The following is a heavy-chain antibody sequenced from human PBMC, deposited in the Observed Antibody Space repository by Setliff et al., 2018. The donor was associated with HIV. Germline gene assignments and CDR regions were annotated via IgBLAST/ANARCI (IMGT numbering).Heavy chain of an antibody. Sequence: GGSLRLSCAASGFTFSSYIMNWVRQAPGKGLEWVASISSTGAHISTADSLKGRFTISRDNGRNSLYLQMSSLRAEDTALYYCARGGRLQYFEWPSYAMDVWGQGTTVTVSS. D-gene: IGHD3-9*01. J-gene: IGHJ6*02. CDR2: ISSTGAHI. CDR1: GFTFSSYI. CDR3: ARGGRLQYFEWPSYAMDV. V-gene: IGHV3-21*06.